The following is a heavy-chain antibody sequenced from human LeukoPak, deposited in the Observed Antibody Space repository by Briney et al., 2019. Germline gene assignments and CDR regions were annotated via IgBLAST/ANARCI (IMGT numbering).Heavy chain of an antibody. CDR3: SRVFRGSSPPTRGY. D-gene: IGHD1-26*01. V-gene: IGHV3-48*03. J-gene: IGHJ4*02. CDR2: ISSSGSAI. Sequence: GGSLRLSCAASGFTFSSYEMIWVRQAPGKGLEWVSYISSSGSAIFYADSVKGRFTISRDNAKNSLYMQMNSLRAEDTAVYYCSRVFRGSSPPTRGYWGQGTLVTVPS. CDR1: GFTFSSYE.